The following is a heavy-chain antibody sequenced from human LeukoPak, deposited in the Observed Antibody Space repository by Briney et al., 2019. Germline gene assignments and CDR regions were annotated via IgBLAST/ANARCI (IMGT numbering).Heavy chain of an antibody. CDR2: IFSGGGT. CDR1: GFTVSSSY. D-gene: IGHD2-15*01. CDR3: ARGGVVYPDCFDI. Sequence: WGSLRLSCAASGFTVSSSYKNWVRQAPGKGLEWVSLIFSGGGTYYADSVKGRFTISRDNSKNTLFLQLNSLRAEDTAVYYCARGGVVYPDCFDIWGRGTMVTVSS. J-gene: IGHJ3*02. V-gene: IGHV3-66*01.